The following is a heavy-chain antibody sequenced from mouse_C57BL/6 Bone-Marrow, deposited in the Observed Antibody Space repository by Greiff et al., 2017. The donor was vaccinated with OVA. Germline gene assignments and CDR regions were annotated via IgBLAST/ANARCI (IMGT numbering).Heavy chain of an antibody. D-gene: IGHD2-2*01. CDR1: GYAFRSSW. CDR2: IYPGDGDT. Sequence: QVQLQQSGPELVTPGASVKISCKASGYAFRSSWMNWVKQRPGKGLEWIGRIYPGDGDTNYNGTFKGKATLTADKSSSPAYMQRSSLTSEDSAVYFCARSGDGYDGGDYWGQGTTLTVSS. J-gene: IGHJ2*01. V-gene: IGHV1-82*01. CDR3: ARSGDGYDGGDY.